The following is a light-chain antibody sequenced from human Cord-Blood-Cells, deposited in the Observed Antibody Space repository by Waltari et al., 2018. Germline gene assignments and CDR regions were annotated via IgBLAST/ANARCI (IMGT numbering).Light chain of an antibody. CDR2: AAS. Sequence: DIQMTQSPSSLSASVGDRVTITWRASQSSSSYLKWYQQKPGNAPKLLIYAASRLQSGVPSRFGGRGSGTEFTLTLSCLQPADFATYYCQQSYSATRTFGQGPKVEIK. CDR1: QSSSSY. CDR3: QQSYSATRT. J-gene: IGKJ1*01. V-gene: IGKV1-39*01.